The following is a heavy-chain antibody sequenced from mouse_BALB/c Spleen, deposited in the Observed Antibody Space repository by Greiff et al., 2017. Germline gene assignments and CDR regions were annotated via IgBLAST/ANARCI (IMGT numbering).Heavy chain of an antibody. CDR2: INPGSGGT. V-gene: IGHV1-54*01. Sequence: VQLQQSGAELVRPGTSVKVSCKASGYAFTNYLIEWVKQRPGQGLEWIGVINPGSGGTNYNEKFKGKATLTADKSSSTAYMQLSSLTSEDSAVYYCARYRYGNYWYFDVWGAGTTVTVSS. CDR1: GYAFTNYL. D-gene: IGHD2-1*01. CDR3: ARYRYGNYWYFDV. J-gene: IGHJ1*01.